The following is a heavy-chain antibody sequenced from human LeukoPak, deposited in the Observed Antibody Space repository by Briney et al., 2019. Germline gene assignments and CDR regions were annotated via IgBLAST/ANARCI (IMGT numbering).Heavy chain of an antibody. CDR2: ISFDGSDK. CDR3: ATDYGGNSGTDY. V-gene: IGHV3-30*04. CDR1: GFTFSSYA. Sequence: GRSLRLSCAASGFTFSSYAMHWVRQAPGKGLEWVTVISFDGSDKYYADSVKGRFTISRDNSKDTLYLQMNSLRLEDTAIYYCATDYGGNSGTDYWGQGTQVTVSS. J-gene: IGHJ4*02. D-gene: IGHD4-23*01.